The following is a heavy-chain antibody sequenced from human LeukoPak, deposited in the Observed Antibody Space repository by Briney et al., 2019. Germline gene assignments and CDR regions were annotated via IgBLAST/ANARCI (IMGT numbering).Heavy chain of an antibody. J-gene: IGHJ6*03. CDR2: IYPGDSDT. V-gene: IGHV5-51*01. Sequence: PGESLKISCKGSGYSFTSYWIGWVRQMPGKGLEWMGIIYPGDSDTRYSPSFQGQVTISADKSISTAYLQWSSLKASDTAMYYCARGYYDILTGLTSYYYMDVWGKGTTVTVSS. CDR3: ARGYYDILTGLTSYYYMDV. D-gene: IGHD3-9*01. CDR1: GYSFTSYW.